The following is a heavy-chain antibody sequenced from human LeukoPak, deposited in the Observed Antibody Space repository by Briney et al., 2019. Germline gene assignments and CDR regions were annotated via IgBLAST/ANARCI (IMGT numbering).Heavy chain of an antibody. CDR2: IWYDGSNK. D-gene: IGHD6-13*01. J-gene: IGHJ6*04. V-gene: IGHV3-33*01. CDR3: ASAPGYSSSWTDSYYYYGMDV. Sequence: GGSLRLSCAASGFTFSSYGMHWVRQAPGKGLEGVAVIWYDGSNKYYADSVKGRFTISRDNSKNTLYLQMNSLRAEDTAVYYCASAPGYSSSWTDSYYYYGMDVWGKGTTVTVSS. CDR1: GFTFSSYG.